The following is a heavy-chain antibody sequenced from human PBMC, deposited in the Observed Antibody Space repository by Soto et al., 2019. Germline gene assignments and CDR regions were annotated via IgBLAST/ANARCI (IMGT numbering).Heavy chain of an antibody. J-gene: IGHJ5*02. CDR2: IIPIFGTA. V-gene: IGHV1-69*13. D-gene: IGHD3-22*01. CDR3: ARDHRPNYYDSISPANWFDP. CDR1: GGTLSSYA. Sequence: SVKVSCQASGGTLSSYAISWVRQAPGQGLEWMGGIIPIFGTANYAQKFQGRVTITADESTSTAYMELSSLRSEDTAVYYCARDHRPNYYDSISPANWFDPWGQGTLVTVSS.